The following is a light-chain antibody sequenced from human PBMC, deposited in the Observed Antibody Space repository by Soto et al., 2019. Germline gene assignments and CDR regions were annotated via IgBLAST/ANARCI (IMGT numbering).Light chain of an antibody. CDR3: GAWDDSLNGPV. V-gene: IGLV1-44*01. CDR1: SPNIGSNT. CDR2: SNN. Sequence: QSVLTQPPSASGTPGQRVTISCSGSSPNIGSNTVNWYQQLPGTAPKLLIYSNNQRPSGVPDRFSGSKSGTSASLAISGLASEDEADYHCGAWDDSLNGPVFGGGTQLTVL. J-gene: IGLJ2*01.